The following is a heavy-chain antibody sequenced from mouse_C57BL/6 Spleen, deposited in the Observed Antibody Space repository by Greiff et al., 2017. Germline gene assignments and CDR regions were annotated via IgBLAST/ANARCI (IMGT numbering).Heavy chain of an antibody. Sequence: VQLQQSGPELVKPGASVKISCKASGYTFTDYSMYWVKQSHGKSLEWIGDINPNNGGTSYNQKFKGKATLTVDKSSSTAYMHLRSLTSENSAVXYCARDSSKYYPYYFDYWGQGTTLTVSS. D-gene: IGHD2-5*01. CDR3: ARDSSKYYPYYFDY. V-gene: IGHV1-26*01. CDR2: INPNNGGT. J-gene: IGHJ2*01. CDR1: GYTFTDYS.